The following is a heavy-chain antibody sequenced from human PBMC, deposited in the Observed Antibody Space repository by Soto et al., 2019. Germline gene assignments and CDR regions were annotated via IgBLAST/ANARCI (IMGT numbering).Heavy chain of an antibody. CDR1: GASITDFNW. J-gene: IGHJ4*02. CDR2: LFHSGST. CDR3: ARGGDYVLNY. V-gene: IGHV4-4*02. Sequence: QVQLQASGPGLVKPSGTLSLTCAVSGASITDFNWWSWVRQSPGKGLEWIGELFHSGSTNYNPSLKSRVIISVDKSKNHFSLSLSSVTAAETAVYYCARGGDYVLNYWGQGTLVTVSS. D-gene: IGHD3-10*02.